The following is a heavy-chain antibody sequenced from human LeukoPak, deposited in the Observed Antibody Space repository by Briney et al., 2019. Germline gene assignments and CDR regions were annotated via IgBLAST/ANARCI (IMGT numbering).Heavy chain of an antibody. CDR2: IYYSGST. J-gene: IGHJ5*02. CDR3: ASASGYWVLDP. CDR1: GGSISSYY. D-gene: IGHD3-22*01. V-gene: IGHV4-59*01. Sequence: SETLSLTCTVSGGSISSYYWSWIRQPPGKGLEWIGYIYYSGSTNYNPSLKSRVTISIDTSKNQFSLKLSSVTAADTAVYHCASASGYWVLDPWGQGTLVTVSS.